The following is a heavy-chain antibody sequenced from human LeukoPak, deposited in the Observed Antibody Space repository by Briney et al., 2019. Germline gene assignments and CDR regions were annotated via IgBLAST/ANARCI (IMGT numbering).Heavy chain of an antibody. J-gene: IGHJ4*02. D-gene: IGHD2-2*01. CDR3: AKGREKYCTSTSCYHDY. V-gene: IGHV3-30*02. CDR2: IRYDGNNK. Sequence: GGSLRLSCAASGFTFSSYGLHWVRQAPGKGLEGVAFIRYDGNNKYYADSVKGRFTISRDNSENTLYLQMNSLRVEDTAVYFCAKGREKYCTSTSCYHDYWGQGTLVTVSS. CDR1: GFTFSSYG.